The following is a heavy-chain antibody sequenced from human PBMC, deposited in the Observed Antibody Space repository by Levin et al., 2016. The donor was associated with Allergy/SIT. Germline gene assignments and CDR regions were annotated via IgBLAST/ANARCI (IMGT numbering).Heavy chain of an antibody. CDR3: ARLDSGAYARYAFDL. V-gene: IGHV4-4*02. Sequence: SETLSLTCTVSGDSITNTNWWTWVRQSPGKGLEWLGEVHYSGNTNDNPSLKSRVTLSVDTSMNQFSLKLDSVTAADTAIYYCARLDSGAYARYAFDLWGQGTVVTVSS. J-gene: IGHJ3*01. CDR1: GDSITNTNW. D-gene: IGHD1-26*01. CDR2: VHYSGNT.